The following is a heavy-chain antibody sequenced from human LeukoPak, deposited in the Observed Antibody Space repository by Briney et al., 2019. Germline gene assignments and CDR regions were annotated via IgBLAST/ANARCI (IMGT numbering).Heavy chain of an antibody. Sequence: SETLCLTCTVSGGSIRSSSYYWGWIRQPPGKGLEWIGCIDYSGSTYSNPSLRSRVTIAVDTSKNQFSLKRSSVTAADTAVYSWASRYCSSTSCYDYFYDGMDVWGQGTTVTVSS. CDR1: GGSIRSSSYY. CDR3: ASRYCSSTSCYDYFYDGMDV. CDR2: IDYSGST. D-gene: IGHD2-2*01. V-gene: IGHV4-39*01. J-gene: IGHJ6*02.